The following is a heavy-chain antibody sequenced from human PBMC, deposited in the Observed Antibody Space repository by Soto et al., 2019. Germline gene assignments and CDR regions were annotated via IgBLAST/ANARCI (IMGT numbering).Heavy chain of an antibody. D-gene: IGHD2-21*02. CDR2: INASNGDT. CDR3: AREGNVGMTQMRFFDY. CDR1: GFTFASYH. V-gene: IGHV1-46*04. Sequence: QVQLVQSGAEVKRPGASVKVSCKASGFTFASYHIHWVRQAPGQGLEWMAIINASNGDTAYAQKWRGRVTLTRDTSTTTVYMELSSLTSEDTALFYCAREGNVGMTQMRFFDYWGWGTLVTVSS. J-gene: IGHJ4*02.